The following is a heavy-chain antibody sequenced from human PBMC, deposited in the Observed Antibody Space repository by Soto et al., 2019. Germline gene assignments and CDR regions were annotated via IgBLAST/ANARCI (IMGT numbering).Heavy chain of an antibody. CDR2: IYYSGST. CDR1: GGSVSSGSYY. J-gene: IGHJ5*02. Sequence: PSETLSLTCTVSGGSVSSGSYYWSWIRQPPGKGLEWIGYIYYSGSTNYNPSLKSRVTISVDTSKNQFSLKLSSVTAADTAVYYCSRGKVVVATLNWFDPWGQGTLVTAPQ. CDR3: SRGKVVVATLNWFDP. V-gene: IGHV4-61*01. D-gene: IGHD2-15*01.